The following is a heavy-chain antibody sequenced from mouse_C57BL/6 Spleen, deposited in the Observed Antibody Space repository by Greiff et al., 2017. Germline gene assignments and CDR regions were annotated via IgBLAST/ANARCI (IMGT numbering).Heavy chain of an antibody. V-gene: IGHV1-55*01. Sequence: PGASVKMSCKASGYTFTSYWITWVKQRPGQGLEWIGDIYPGSGSTNYNDKFKSKATLTVDTSSSTAYMQLSSLTSEDSAVYYCAGDGYYFDYWGQGTTLTVSS. CDR3: AGDGYYFDY. J-gene: IGHJ2*01. CDR2: IYPGSGST. CDR1: GYTFTSYW. D-gene: IGHD2-3*01.